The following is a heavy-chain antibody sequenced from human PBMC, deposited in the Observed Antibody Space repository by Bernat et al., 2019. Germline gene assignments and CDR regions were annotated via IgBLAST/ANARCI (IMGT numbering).Heavy chain of an antibody. CDR1: GFTFSSYA. CDR3: AKAPGVSSSWYSA. Sequence: EVQLLESGGGLVQPGGSLRLSCAASGFTFSSYAMRWVRQAPGKGLEWVSAISGSGGSTYYADSVKGRFTISRDNSKNTLYLQMNSLRAEDTAVYYFAKAPGVSSSWYSAWGQGTLVTVSS. J-gene: IGHJ5*02. V-gene: IGHV3-23*01. D-gene: IGHD6-13*01. CDR2: ISGSGGST.